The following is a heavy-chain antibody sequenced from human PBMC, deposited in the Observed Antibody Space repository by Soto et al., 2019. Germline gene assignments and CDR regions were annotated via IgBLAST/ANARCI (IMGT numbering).Heavy chain of an antibody. Sequence: SETLSLTCTVSGDSLTRNYWSWIRQPPGKGLEWLAYIHNGRSTNYNPSLMSRVSISLDTSKSQFSLNLNSVTAADTAVYYCARTLSGGFDYWGQGTLVTVSS. V-gene: IGHV4-59*01. CDR1: GDSLTRNY. J-gene: IGHJ4*02. CDR2: IHNGRST. CDR3: ARTLSGGFDY.